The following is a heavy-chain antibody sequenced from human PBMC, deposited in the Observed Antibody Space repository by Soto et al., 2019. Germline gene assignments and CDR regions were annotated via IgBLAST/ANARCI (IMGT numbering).Heavy chain of an antibody. CDR1: GFTFSSYS. Sequence: GSLRLSCAASGFTFSSYSMNWVRQAPGKGLEWVSSISSSSSYIYYADSVKGRFTISRDNAKNSLYLQMNSLRAEDTAVYYCARPDSSRHDAFDIWGQGTMVTVSS. CDR3: ARPDSSRHDAFDI. D-gene: IGHD3-22*01. J-gene: IGHJ3*02. V-gene: IGHV3-21*01. CDR2: ISSSSSYI.